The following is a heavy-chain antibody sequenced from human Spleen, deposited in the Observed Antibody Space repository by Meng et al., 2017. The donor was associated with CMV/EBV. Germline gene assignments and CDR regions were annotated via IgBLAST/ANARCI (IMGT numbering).Heavy chain of an antibody. J-gene: IGHJ4*02. V-gene: IGHV4-34*01. CDR2: INHSGST. CDR3: ARGGAGDFWSGYIDY. Sequence: SETLSLTCSVSGGSVSGGGYYWSWIRQPPGKGLEWIGEINHSGSTNYNPSLKSRVTISVDTSKNQFSLKLSSVTAADTAVYYCARGGAGDFWSGYIDYWGQGTLVTVSS. D-gene: IGHD3-3*01. CDR1: GGSVSGGGYY.